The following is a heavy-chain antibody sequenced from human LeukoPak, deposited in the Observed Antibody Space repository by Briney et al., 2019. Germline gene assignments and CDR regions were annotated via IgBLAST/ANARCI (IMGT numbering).Heavy chain of an antibody. CDR3: ARQGSSCYKQNWFDP. Sequence: SQTLSLTCTVSGGSISSSSYYWGWIRQPPGKGLEWIGSIYYSGSTYYNPSLKSRVTISVDTSKNQFSLKLSSVTAADTAVYYCARQGSSCYKQNWFDPWGQGTLVTVSS. CDR1: GGSISSSSYY. J-gene: IGHJ5*02. CDR2: IYYSGST. D-gene: IGHD6-13*01. V-gene: IGHV4-39*01.